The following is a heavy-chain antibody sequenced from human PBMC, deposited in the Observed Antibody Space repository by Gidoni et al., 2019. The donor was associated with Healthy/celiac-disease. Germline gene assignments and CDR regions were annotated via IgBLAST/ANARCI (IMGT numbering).Heavy chain of an antibody. CDR1: GGSISSGGYY. Sequence: QVPLQESGPGLVKPSQTLSLTCTFSGGSISSGGYYWSWIRQHPGKGLEWIGYIYYSGSTYYNPSLKSRVIISVDTSKNQFSLKLSSVTAADTAVYYCAGGRTSMAAAEKFDYWGQGTLVTVSS. CDR2: IYYSGST. V-gene: IGHV4-31*03. J-gene: IGHJ4*02. CDR3: AGGRTSMAAAEKFDY. D-gene: IGHD6-13*01.